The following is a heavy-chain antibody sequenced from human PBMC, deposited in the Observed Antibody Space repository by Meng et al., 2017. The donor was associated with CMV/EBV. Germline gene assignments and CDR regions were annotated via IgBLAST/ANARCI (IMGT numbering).Heavy chain of an antibody. V-gene: IGHV1-8*01. CDR2: MNPNSGNT. J-gene: IGHJ6*02. D-gene: IGHD2-2*01. CDR1: GYTFTSYD. Sequence: ASVKVSCKASGYTFTSYDINWVRQATGQGLEWMGWMNPNSGNTGYAQKFQGSVTMTRNTSISTAYMELSSLRSEDTAVYYCARGPEHAANDIVVVPAARTGTYYYYGMDVWAKGPRSPSP. CDR3: ARGPEHAANDIVVVPAARTGTYYYYGMDV.